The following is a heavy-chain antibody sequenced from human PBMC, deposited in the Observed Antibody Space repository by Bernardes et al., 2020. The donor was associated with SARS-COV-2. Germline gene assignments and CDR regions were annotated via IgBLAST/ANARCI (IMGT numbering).Heavy chain of an antibody. CDR1: GYTFTGYY. Sequence: ASVKVSCKASGYTFTGYYMHWVRQAPGQGLEWMGWINPNSGGTNYAQKFQGRVTMTRDTSISTAYMELSRLRSDDTAVYYCARYDNWNPHTLLWFGDHAGGLDGYGQGAAVTVSS. D-gene: IGHD3-10*01. J-gene: IGHJ6*02. V-gene: IGHV1-2*02. CDR2: INPNSGGT. CDR3: ARYDNWNPHTLLWFGDHAGGLDG.